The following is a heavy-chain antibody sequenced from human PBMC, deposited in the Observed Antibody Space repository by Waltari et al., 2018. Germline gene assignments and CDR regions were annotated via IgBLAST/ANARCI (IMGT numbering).Heavy chain of an antibody. Sequence: QVQLVESGGGVVQPGRSLRHSCAASGFTFSSYGMHWVRQAPGKGLEWVAFILYDGSNKYYADSVKGRFTISRDNSKNTLYLQMNSLRAEDTAVYYCARDSGLINSPFDPWGQGTLVTVSS. J-gene: IGHJ5*02. CDR3: ARDSGLINSPFDP. CDR1: GFTFSSYG. V-gene: IGHV3-33*01. D-gene: IGHD1-26*01. CDR2: ILYDGSNK.